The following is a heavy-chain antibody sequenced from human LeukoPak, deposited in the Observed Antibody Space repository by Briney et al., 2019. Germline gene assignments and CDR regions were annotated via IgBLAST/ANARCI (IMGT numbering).Heavy chain of an antibody. V-gene: IGHV1-18*01. CDR2: ISAYNGNT. Sequence: ASVKVSRKASGYTFTSYGISWMRQAPGQGPEWVGWISAYNGNTNYAQKLQGRVTMTTDTSTSTAYMEQRSLRSDDTAVYYCARDTPYDSSHFDYWGQGTLVTVSS. CDR3: ARDTPYDSSHFDY. J-gene: IGHJ4*02. CDR1: GYTFTSYG. D-gene: IGHD3-3*01.